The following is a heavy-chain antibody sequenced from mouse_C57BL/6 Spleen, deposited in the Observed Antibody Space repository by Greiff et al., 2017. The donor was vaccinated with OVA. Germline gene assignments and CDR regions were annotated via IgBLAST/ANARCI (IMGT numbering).Heavy chain of an antibody. CDR3: ARRGITTVVATDAWFAY. D-gene: IGHD1-1*01. V-gene: IGHV1-7*01. CDR2: INPSSGYT. Sequence: VQLQESGAELAKPGASVKLSCKASGYTFTSYWMHWVKQRPGQGLEWIGYINPSSGYTKYNQKFKDKATLTADKSSSTAYMQLSSLTYEDSAVYYCARRGITTVVATDAWFAYWGQGTLVTVSA. CDR1: GYTFTSYW. J-gene: IGHJ3*01.